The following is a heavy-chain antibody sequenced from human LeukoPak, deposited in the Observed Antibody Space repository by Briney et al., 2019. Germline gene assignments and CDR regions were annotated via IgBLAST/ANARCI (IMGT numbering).Heavy chain of an antibody. Sequence: ASVKVSCKASGGTFSSYAISWVRQAPEQGPEWMGGIIPIFGTANYAQKFQGRVTITADESTSTAYMELSSLRSEDTAVYYCASGEYSGYDSPFDYWGQGTLVTVSS. CDR1: GGTFSSYA. CDR2: IIPIFGTA. V-gene: IGHV1-69*13. J-gene: IGHJ4*02. D-gene: IGHD5-12*01. CDR3: ASGEYSGYDSPFDY.